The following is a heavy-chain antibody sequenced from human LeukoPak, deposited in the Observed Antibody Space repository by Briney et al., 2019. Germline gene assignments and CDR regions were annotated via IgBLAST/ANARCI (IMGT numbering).Heavy chain of an antibody. CDR3: ASTPPKGYCSSTSCLWIAEYFQH. J-gene: IGHJ1*01. V-gene: IGHV4-59*08. Sequence: SETLSLTCTVSGGSISSYYWNWIRQPPGKGLEWIGYIYYSGSTNYNPSLKSRVTISVDTSKNQFSLKLSSVTAADTAVYYCASTPPKGYCSSTSCLWIAEYFQHWGQGTLVTVSS. D-gene: IGHD2-2*01. CDR2: IYYSGST. CDR1: GGSISSYY.